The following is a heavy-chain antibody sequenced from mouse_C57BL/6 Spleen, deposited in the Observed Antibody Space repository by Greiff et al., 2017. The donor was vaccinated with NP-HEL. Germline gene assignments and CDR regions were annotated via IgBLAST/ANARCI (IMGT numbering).Heavy chain of an antibody. Sequence: QVQLKESGAELARPGASVKLSCKASGYTFTSYGISWVKQRTGQGLEWIGEIYPRSGNTYYNEKFKGKATLTADKSSSTAYMELRSLTSEDSAVYFCARGPELGREDYWGQGTTLTVSS. V-gene: IGHV1-81*01. J-gene: IGHJ2*01. CDR1: GYTFTSYG. D-gene: IGHD4-1*01. CDR2: IYPRSGNT. CDR3: ARGPELGREDY.